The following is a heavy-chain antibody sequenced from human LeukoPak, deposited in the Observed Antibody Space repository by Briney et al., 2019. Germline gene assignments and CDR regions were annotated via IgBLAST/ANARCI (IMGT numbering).Heavy chain of an antibody. CDR3: AKDPLYYGWEPLSYFDY. Sequence: GGSLRLSCAASGFSVSNNYMSWVRQAPGKGLEWVSAISGSGGSTYYADSVKGRFTISRDNSKNTLYLQMNSLRAEDTAVYYCAKDPLYYGWEPLSYFDYWGQGTLVTVSS. CDR2: ISGSGGST. V-gene: IGHV3-23*01. J-gene: IGHJ4*02. D-gene: IGHD2-15*01. CDR1: GFSVSNNY.